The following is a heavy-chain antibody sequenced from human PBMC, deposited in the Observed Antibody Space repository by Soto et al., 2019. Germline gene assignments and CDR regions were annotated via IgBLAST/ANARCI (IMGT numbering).Heavy chain of an antibody. CDR3: ARDPHEYWTSYWFDP. D-gene: IGHD3-3*01. Sequence: ASVKVSFKGSGSNFKIYGINWVRQDPGQGLELMGWISAYDGKTTYAEKFQGRVTMTTDASTSTAYMELRSLRSDDTAVYYCARDPHEYWTSYWFDPWGQGTLVTVSS. V-gene: IGHV1-18*01. CDR1: GSNFKIYG. CDR2: ISAYDGKT. J-gene: IGHJ5*02.